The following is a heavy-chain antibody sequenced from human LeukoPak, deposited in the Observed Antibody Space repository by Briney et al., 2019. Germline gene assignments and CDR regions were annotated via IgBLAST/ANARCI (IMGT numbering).Heavy chain of an antibody. CDR2: IFHSGIA. D-gene: IGHD6-19*01. J-gene: IGHJ4*02. Sequence: PSETLSLTCAVSNYPITSDYYWVWIRQPPGQGLEWIGQIFHSGIAHYNPSLKSRVTILVDTSKNQFSLKLSSVTAADTAVYYCARTPSSGWYDWRAWFDYWGQGTLVTVSS. CDR1: NYPITSDYY. V-gene: IGHV4-38-2*01. CDR3: ARTPSSGWYDWRAWFDY.